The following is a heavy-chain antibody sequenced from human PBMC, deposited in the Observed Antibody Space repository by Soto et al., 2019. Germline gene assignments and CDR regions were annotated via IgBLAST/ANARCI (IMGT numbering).Heavy chain of an antibody. V-gene: IGHV3-30*18. J-gene: IGHJ4*02. CDR1: GFTFSDYG. D-gene: IGHD6-6*01. Sequence: GGSLRLSCAVSGFTFSDYGMHWVRQAPGKGLEWVAVMSYAGTYKYYADSVKGRFTISRDLSGNTLFLQMNSLRLEDTAVYFCSKEMYPRTVRDSSSPWGDYWGQGTLVTVSA. CDR3: SKEMYPRTVRDSSSPWGDY. CDR2: MSYAGTYK.